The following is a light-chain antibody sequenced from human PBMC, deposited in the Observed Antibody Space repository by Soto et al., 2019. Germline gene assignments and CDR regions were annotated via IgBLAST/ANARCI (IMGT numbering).Light chain of an antibody. CDR1: SSDVGGYNY. Sequence: QSALTQPASVSGSPGQSITISCTGTSSDVGGYNYVSWYQLHPGKAPKLMVDEVSTRPSGVSNRFSGSKSVNTASLTISGLQAEDEADYYCSSYTSSTAYVFGTGTKLTVL. CDR2: EVS. CDR3: SSYTSSTAYV. J-gene: IGLJ1*01. V-gene: IGLV2-14*01.